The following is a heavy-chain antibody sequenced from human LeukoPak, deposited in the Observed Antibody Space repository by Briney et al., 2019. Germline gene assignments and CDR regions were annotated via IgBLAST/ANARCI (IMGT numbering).Heavy chain of an antibody. CDR2: ISAYNGNT. V-gene: IGHV1-18*01. CDR3: AGGRPRGYCSGGSCYHNFDY. CDR1: GYTFTSYG. J-gene: IGHJ4*02. Sequence: GASVKVSCKASGYTFTSYGISWVRQAPGQGLEWMGWISAYNGNTNYAQKLQGRVTITADKSTSTAYMEVSSLRSEDTAVYYCAGGRPRGYCSGGSCYHNFDYWGQGTLVSVSS. D-gene: IGHD2-15*01.